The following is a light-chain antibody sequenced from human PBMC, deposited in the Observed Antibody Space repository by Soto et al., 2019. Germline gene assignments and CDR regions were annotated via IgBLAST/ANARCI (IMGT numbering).Light chain of an antibody. CDR3: QQSFETLSFT. Sequence: DIQMTQSPSFLSASAGDRVSITCRASQSIRSYLNWYQQKPGKAPKLLIYAASTLQSGVPSRFSGSGSGTDFTLAISSLQPEDFAPYICQQSFETLSFTVGGGTKVEMK. CDR1: QSIRSY. V-gene: IGKV1-39*01. J-gene: IGKJ4*01. CDR2: AAS.